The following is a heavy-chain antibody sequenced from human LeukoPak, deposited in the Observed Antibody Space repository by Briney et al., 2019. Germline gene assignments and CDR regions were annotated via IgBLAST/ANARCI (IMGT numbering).Heavy chain of an antibody. CDR2: IKKDGSEK. D-gene: IGHD6-13*01. V-gene: IGHV3-7*01. J-gene: IGHJ4*02. CDR1: EITFSTYA. Sequence: PGGSLRLSCAASEITFSTYAMTWARQAPGKGLEWVANIKKDGSEKYYVDSVKGRFTISRDNAKNSLFLDINSLRVEDTAVYYCVSYAAGGSVGSDCWGQGTLVTVSS. CDR3: VSYAAGGSVGSDC.